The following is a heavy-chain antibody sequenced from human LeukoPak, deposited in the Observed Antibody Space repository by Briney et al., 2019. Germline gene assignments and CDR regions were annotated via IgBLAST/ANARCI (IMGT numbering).Heavy chain of an antibody. V-gene: IGHV1-2*02. CDR2: INPNSGGT. D-gene: IGHD4/OR15-4a*01. CDR1: GYTFTGYY. Sequence: ASVKVSCKASGYTFTGYYMHWVRQAPGNRLDWMGWINPNSGGTNDAQKFQGRVTMTRDTSISTAYMELSRLTSDDTAVYYCARLTYYYGMDVWGQGTTVTVSS. CDR3: ARLTYYYGMDV. J-gene: IGHJ6*02.